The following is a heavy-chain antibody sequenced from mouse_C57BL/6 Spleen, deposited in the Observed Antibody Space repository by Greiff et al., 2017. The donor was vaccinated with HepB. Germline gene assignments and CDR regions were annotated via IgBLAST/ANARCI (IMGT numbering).Heavy chain of an antibody. CDR3: ARGGNGNYGFDY. CDR2: ISGGGGNT. V-gene: IGHV5-9*01. J-gene: IGHJ2*01. D-gene: IGHD2-1*01. Sequence: DVHLVESGGGLVKPGGSLKLSCAASGFTFSSYTMSWVRQTPEKRLEWVATISGGGGNTYYPDSVKGRFTISRDNAKNTLYLQMSSLRSEDTALYYCARGGNGNYGFDYWGQGTTLTVSS. CDR1: GFTFSSYT.